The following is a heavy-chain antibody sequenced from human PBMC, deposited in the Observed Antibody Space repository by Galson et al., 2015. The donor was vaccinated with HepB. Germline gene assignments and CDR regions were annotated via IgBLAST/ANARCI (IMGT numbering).Heavy chain of an antibody. J-gene: IGHJ4*02. CDR2: IKQDGSEK. V-gene: IGHV3-7*01. CDR3: ARDSYSNYDSYHNFDY. D-gene: IGHD4-11*01. CDR1: GFTFSRYW. Sequence: SLRLSCAASGFTFSRYWMSWVRQAPGKGLEWVANIKQDGSEKYYVDSVKGRFTISRDNAKNSLYLQMNSLRAEDTAVYYCARDSYSNYDSYHNFDYWGQGTLVTVSS.